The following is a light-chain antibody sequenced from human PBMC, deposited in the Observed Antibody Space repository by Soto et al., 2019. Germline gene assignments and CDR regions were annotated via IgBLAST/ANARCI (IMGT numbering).Light chain of an antibody. CDR2: GAS. J-gene: IGKJ3*01. CDR1: QSVSSN. Sequence: IVMTQSPATLSVSPGERATLSCRASQSVSSNLAWYQQKPGQAPRLLIYGASTRATGIPARFSGSGSGTEFTLNISSLQSEDFAVYYCQQYNNWPLFTFGPGTKVDIK. CDR3: QQYNNWPLFT. V-gene: IGKV3-15*01.